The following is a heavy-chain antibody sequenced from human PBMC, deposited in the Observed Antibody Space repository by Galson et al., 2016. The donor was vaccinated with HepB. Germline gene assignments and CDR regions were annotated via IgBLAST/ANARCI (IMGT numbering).Heavy chain of an antibody. J-gene: IGHJ6*02. CDR3: AKDRGDIAADYSYYYGMDI. CDR1: GFTFDDFD. V-gene: IGHV3-9*01. CDR2: ISWNSVRI. D-gene: IGHD6-25*01. Sequence: SLRLSCAASGFTFDDFDMHWVRQAPGKGLEWISGISWNSVRIDYANSVQGRFTISRDNAKNSLYLEMNSLRVEDTALYYCAKDRGDIAADYSYYYGMDIWGQGTLVTVSS.